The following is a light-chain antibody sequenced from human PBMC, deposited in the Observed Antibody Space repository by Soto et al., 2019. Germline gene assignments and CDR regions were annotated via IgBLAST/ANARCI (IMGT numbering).Light chain of an antibody. V-gene: IGKV4-1*01. J-gene: IGKJ4*01. Sequence: DIVMTQSPDSLAVSLGERATINCKSSQNLYSSNNKNFLAWYQQKSGQPPKLLIYWASTRESGVPDRFSGSGSGTDFTLTISSLQAEDVAVYYGQQYYSIPLTFGGGTKVEIK. CDR3: QQYYSIPLT. CDR1: QNLYSSNNKNF. CDR2: WAS.